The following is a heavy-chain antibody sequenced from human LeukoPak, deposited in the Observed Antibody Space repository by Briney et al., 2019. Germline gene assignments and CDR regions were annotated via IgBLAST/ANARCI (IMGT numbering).Heavy chain of an antibody. CDR3: AKVKPIFCSGGSCHFDY. Sequence: GGSLRLSCAASGFTFSSYAMSWVRQAPGKGLEWVSAISGSGGSTYYADSVKGRFTISRDNSKNTLYLQMNSPRAEDTAVYYCAKVKPIFCSGGSCHFDYWGQGTLVTVSS. J-gene: IGHJ4*02. D-gene: IGHD2-15*01. CDR2: ISGSGGST. V-gene: IGHV3-23*01. CDR1: GFTFSSYA.